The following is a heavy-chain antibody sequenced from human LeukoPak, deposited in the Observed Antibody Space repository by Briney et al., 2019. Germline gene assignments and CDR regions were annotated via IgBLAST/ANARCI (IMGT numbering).Heavy chain of an antibody. V-gene: IGHV3-64*04. Sequence: GGSLRLSCSASGFTFSSYAMHWVRQAPGKGLEYVSAISSNGGSTYYADSVKGRFTISRDNFKNTLYLQMNSLRAEDTAVYYCARAIGGYNYGYYLDYWGQGTLVTVSS. CDR2: ISSNGGST. J-gene: IGHJ4*02. CDR3: ARAIGGYNYGYYLDY. D-gene: IGHD3-3*01. CDR1: GFTFSSYA.